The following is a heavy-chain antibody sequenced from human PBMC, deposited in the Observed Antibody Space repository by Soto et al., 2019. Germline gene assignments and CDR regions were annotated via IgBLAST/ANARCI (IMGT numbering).Heavy chain of an antibody. CDR3: ADLHFWSGQWTHTRLDD. V-gene: IGHV4-4*02. CDR2: ISHSGST. Sequence: SETLSLTCAVSGDSINGSHWWNWVRQPPGKGLEWIGQISHSGSTNYNPSLTSRVTISVDKSKNHFSLKLTSVNAADTAVYHCADLHFWSGQWTHTRLDDWGQGTLVT. CDR1: GDSINGSHW. J-gene: IGHJ4*02. D-gene: IGHD3-3*02.